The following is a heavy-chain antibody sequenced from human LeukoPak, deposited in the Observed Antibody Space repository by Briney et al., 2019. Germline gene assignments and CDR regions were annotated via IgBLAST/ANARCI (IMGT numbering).Heavy chain of an antibody. V-gene: IGHV4-34*01. D-gene: IGHD1-26*01. CDR1: GGSFSGYY. Sequence: SETLSLTCAVYGGSFSGYYWSWIRQPPGKGLEWIGEINHSGSTNYNPSLKSRVTISVDTSKNQFSLKLSSVTAADTAVYYCASTLVGATLYYFDYWGQGTTVTVSS. CDR3: ASTLVGATLYYFDY. CDR2: INHSGST. J-gene: IGHJ4*03.